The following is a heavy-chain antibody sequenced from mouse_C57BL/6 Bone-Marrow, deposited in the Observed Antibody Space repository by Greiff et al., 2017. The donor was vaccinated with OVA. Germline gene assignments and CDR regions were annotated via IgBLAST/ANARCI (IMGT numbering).Heavy chain of an antibody. Sequence: VQLQQSGAELARPGASVKVSCKASGYTFTSYWMHWVKQRPGQGLEWIGRIHPSDSDTNYNQKFKGKATLTVDKSSSTAYMQLSSLTSEDSAVYYCAINSHSTLNYYAMDYWGQGTSVTVSS. J-gene: IGHJ4*01. V-gene: IGHV1-74*01. D-gene: IGHD2-1*01. CDR2: IHPSDSDT. CDR3: AINSHSTLNYYAMDY. CDR1: GYTFTSYW.